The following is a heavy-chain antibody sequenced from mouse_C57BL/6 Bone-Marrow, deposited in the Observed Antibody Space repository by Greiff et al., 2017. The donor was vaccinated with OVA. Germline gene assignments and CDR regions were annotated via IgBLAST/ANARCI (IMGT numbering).Heavy chain of an antibody. CDR3: TTGGDWYFDV. CDR1: GFNIKDDY. Sequence: EVQLQQSGAELVRPGASVKLSCTASGFNIKDDYMHWVKQRPEQGLEWIGWIDPENGDTEYASKFQGKATITADTSSNTAYLQLSSLKSEDTAVYYCTTGGDWYFDVWGTGTTVTVSS. J-gene: IGHJ1*03. V-gene: IGHV14-4*01. CDR2: IDPENGDT.